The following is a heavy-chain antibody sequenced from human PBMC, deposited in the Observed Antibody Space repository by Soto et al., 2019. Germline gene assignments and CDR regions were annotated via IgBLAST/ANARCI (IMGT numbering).Heavy chain of an antibody. CDR3: ARGYCSSTSCWPVSYYFDY. Sequence: PSETLSLTCTVSGGSISSYYWSWIRQPPGKGLEWIGYIYYSGSTNYNPSLKSRVTISVDTSKNQFSLKLSSVTAADTAVYYCARGYCSSTSCWPVSYYFDYWGQGTLVTVSS. CDR1: GGSISSYY. J-gene: IGHJ4*02. D-gene: IGHD2-2*01. V-gene: IGHV4-59*01. CDR2: IYYSGST.